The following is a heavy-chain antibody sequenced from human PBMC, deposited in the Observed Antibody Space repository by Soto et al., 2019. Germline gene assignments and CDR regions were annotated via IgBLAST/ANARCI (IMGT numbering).Heavy chain of an antibody. Sequence: PSETLSLTCTVSGGSISSGGYYWSWIRQHPGKGLEWIGYIYYSGSTYYNPSLKSRVTISVDTSKNQFSLKLSSVTAADTAVYYCARAATVATRRAGWYFDLWGRGTLVTVSS. CDR1: GGSISSGGYY. CDR2: IYYSGST. V-gene: IGHV4-31*03. J-gene: IGHJ2*01. CDR3: ARAATVATRRAGWYFDL. D-gene: IGHD5-12*01.